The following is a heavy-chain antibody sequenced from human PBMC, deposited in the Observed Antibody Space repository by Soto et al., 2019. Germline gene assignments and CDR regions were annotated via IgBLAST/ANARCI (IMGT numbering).Heavy chain of an antibody. CDR2: ISSSGSTI. V-gene: IGHV3-11*01. Sequence: GGSLRLSCAASGFTFSDYYMSWIRQAPGKGLEWVSYISSSGSTIYYADSVKGRFTISRDNAKNSLYLQMNSLRAEDTAVYYCAKDSVAGPTYYFDYWGQGTLVTVSS. J-gene: IGHJ4*02. CDR1: GFTFSDYY. D-gene: IGHD6-19*01. CDR3: AKDSVAGPTYYFDY.